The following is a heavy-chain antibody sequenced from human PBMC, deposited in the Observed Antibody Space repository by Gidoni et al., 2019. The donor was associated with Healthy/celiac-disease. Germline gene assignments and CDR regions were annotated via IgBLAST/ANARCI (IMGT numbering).Heavy chain of an antibody. CDR1: GFPFSSYS. V-gene: IGHV3-48*02. J-gene: IGHJ5*02. CDR2: ISSSSSTI. CDR3: ARDEEVVTASWFDP. Sequence: EVQLVESGGGLVQPGGSLRLSCAASGFPFSSYSMNWVRQAPGKGLEWVSYISSSSSTIYYADSVKGRFTISRDNAKNSLYLQMNSLRDEDTAVYYCARDEEVVTASWFDPWGQGTLVTVSS. D-gene: IGHD2-21*02.